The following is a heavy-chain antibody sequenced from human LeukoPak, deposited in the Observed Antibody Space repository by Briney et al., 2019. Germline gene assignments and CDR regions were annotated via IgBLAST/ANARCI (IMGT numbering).Heavy chain of an antibody. J-gene: IGHJ4*02. CDR3: AKDQRPMITFGGVIAD. CDR1: GFTFSSYA. D-gene: IGHD3-16*02. CDR2: ISYDGSNK. V-gene: IGHV3-30*18. Sequence: GGSVRLSCAASGFTFSSYAITWVRQAPGKGLEWVALISYDGSNKYYADSVKGRFTISRDNSKNTLYLQMNSLRAEDTAVYYCAKDQRPMITFGGVIADWGQGTLVTVSS.